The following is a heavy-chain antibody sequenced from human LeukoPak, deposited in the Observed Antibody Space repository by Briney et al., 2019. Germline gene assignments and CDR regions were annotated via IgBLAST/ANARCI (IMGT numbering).Heavy chain of an antibody. D-gene: IGHD1-26*01. Sequence: GGSLRLSCAASGFTFSSHWMHWVRQAPGKGLVWVSRINPAGNYANYADSVEGRFTISRDNARNTVYLQMNSLRVEDTALFYCVRDWDHFDFDFWGQGTLVTVSS. V-gene: IGHV3-74*01. CDR1: GFTFSSHW. J-gene: IGHJ5*01. CDR2: INPAGNYA. CDR3: VRDWDHFDFDF.